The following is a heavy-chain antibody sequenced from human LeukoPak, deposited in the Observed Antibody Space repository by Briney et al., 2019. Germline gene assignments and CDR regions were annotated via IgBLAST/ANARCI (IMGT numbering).Heavy chain of an antibody. CDR3: ARLMVRGVNLADY. V-gene: IGHV1-2*02. CDR1: GYTFTGYY. Sequence: ASVKVSCKASGYTFTGYYMHWVRQAPGQGLEWMGWINPNSGGTNCAQKFQGRVTMTRDTSISTAYMELSRLRSDGTAVYYCARLMVRGVNLADYWGQGTLVTVSS. D-gene: IGHD3-10*01. CDR2: INPNSGGT. J-gene: IGHJ4*02.